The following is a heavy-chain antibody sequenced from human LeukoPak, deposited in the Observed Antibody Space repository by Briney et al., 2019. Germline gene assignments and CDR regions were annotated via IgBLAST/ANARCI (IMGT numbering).Heavy chain of an antibody. CDR1: GFTFSSYW. CDR3: ARXXXYYDFWSGYSENXAFDI. CDR2: IKQDGSEK. V-gene: IGHV3-7*01. Sequence: GGSLRLSCAASGFTFSSYWMSWVRQAPGKGLEWVANIKQDGSEKYYVDSVKGRFTISRDNAKNSLYLQMNSLRAEDTAVYYCARXXXYYDFWSGYSENXAFDIWGQGTMVTVSS. D-gene: IGHD3-3*01. J-gene: IGHJ3*02.